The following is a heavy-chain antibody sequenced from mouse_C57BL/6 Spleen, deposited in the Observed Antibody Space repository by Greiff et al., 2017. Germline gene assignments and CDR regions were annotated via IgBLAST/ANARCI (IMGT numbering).Heavy chain of an antibody. D-gene: IGHD2-3*01. CDR3: AREGGYYTDY. Sequence: VQLQQSGPELVKPGASVKISCKASGYAFSSSWMNWVKQRPGKGLEWIGRIYPGDGDTNYNGKFKGKATLTADKSSSTAYMQVSSLTSEDSAVYFCAREGGYYTDYWGQGTTLTVSS. V-gene: IGHV1-82*01. CDR2: IYPGDGDT. CDR1: GYAFSSSW. J-gene: IGHJ2*01.